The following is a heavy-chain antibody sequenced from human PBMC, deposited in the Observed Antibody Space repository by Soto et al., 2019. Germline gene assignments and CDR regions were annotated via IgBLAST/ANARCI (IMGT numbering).Heavy chain of an antibody. J-gene: IGHJ2*01. CDR2: ISSSSSYT. CDR1: GFTFSDYY. Sequence: QVQLVESGGGLVKPGGSLRLSCAASGFTFSDYYMSWIRQAPGKGLEWVSYISSSSSYTNYADSVKGRFTISRDNAKNSLYLHMNSLRAEDTAVYYCARDRDSSGWTAGWYFELWGRGTLVTVSS. D-gene: IGHD6-19*01. V-gene: IGHV3-11*05. CDR3: ARDRDSSGWTAGWYFEL.